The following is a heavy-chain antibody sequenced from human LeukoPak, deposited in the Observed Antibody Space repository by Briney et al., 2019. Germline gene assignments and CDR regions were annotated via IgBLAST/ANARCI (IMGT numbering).Heavy chain of an antibody. CDR2: ISGSGGST. CDR3: AKALRRQWLVRLLAWYFDY. CDR1: GFTFSSYA. V-gene: IGHV3-23*01. Sequence: PGGSLRLSCAASGFTFSSYAMSWVRQAPGKGLEWVSAISGSGGSTYYADSVKGRFTISRDNSKNTLYLQMNSQRAEDTAVYYCAKALRRQWLVRLLAWYFDYWGQGTLVTVSS. J-gene: IGHJ4*02. D-gene: IGHD6-19*01.